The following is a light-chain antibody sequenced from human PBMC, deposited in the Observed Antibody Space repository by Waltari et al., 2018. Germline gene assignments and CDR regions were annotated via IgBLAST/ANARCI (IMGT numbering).Light chain of an antibody. V-gene: IGLV1-40*01. CDR1: SPHLGAGYA. CDR2: GNS. Sequence: QSVLPPPPSVSGAPGQRVTIPCPWSSPHLGAGYAVPWYQQLPGTAPKPPIYGNSNRPSGVPDRFSGSKSGTSASLAITGLQAEDEADYYCQSYDSSLSGPVVFGGGTKLTVL. J-gene: IGLJ2*01. CDR3: QSYDSSLSGPVV.